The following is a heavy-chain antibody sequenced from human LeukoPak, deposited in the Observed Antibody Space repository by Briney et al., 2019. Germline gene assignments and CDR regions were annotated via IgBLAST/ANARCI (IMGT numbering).Heavy chain of an antibody. V-gene: IGHV1-69*04. CDR1: GGTFTSYT. J-gene: IGHJ4*02. CDR2: ISPILGIA. Sequence: SVKVSCKASGGTFTSYTISWVRQAPGQGREWMGGISPILGIANYAQKFKGRVTITADKSTSTAYMELSSLRSEDTAVYYCAREFAFDIVATSGSELFDNYWGQGTLVTVSS. CDR3: AREFAFDIVATSGSELFDNY. D-gene: IGHD5-12*01.